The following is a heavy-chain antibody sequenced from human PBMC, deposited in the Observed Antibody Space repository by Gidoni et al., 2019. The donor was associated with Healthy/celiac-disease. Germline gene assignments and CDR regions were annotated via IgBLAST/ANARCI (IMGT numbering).Heavy chain of an antibody. V-gene: IGHV4-4*02. J-gene: IGHJ5*02. Sequence: QVQLQESGPGLVKPSGTLSLTCAVSGGSISRSNWWSWVRQPPGKGLDGIGEIYHSGSTNYNPSLNSRVTISVDKSKNQFSLKLSSVTAADTAVYYCARDLGGCRDLKGFDPWGQGTLFTVSS. CDR1: GGSISRSNW. CDR2: IYHSGST. D-gene: IGHD3-16*01. CDR3: ARDLGGCRDLKGFDP.